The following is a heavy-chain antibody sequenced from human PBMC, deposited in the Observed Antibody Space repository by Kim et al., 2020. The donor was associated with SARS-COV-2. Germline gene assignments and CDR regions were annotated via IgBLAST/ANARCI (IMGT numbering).Heavy chain of an antibody. CDR1: GGSISSGGYY. CDR2: IYYSGST. CDR3: ASLKSITIFGVVTEFDY. J-gene: IGHJ4*02. Sequence: SETLSLTCTVSGGSISSGGYYWSWIRQHPGKDLEWIGYIYYSGSTYYNPSLKSRVTISVDTSKNQFSLKLSSVTAADTAVYYCASLKSITIFGVVTEFDYWGQGTLVTVSS. V-gene: IGHV4-31*03. D-gene: IGHD3-3*01.